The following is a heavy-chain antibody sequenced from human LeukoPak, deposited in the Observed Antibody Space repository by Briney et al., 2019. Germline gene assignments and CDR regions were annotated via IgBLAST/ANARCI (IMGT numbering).Heavy chain of an antibody. Sequence: SETLSLTCTVSGGSISNYYWSWIRQPPGKGLEWIGYIYYSGSTNYNPSLKSRVTISIDTSKNQFSLKLSSVTAADTAVYYCARYSYCGGDCYDAFDIWGQGTMVTVSS. CDR3: ARYSYCGGDCYDAFDI. D-gene: IGHD2-21*02. V-gene: IGHV4-59*01. CDR2: IYYSGST. J-gene: IGHJ3*02. CDR1: GGSISNYY.